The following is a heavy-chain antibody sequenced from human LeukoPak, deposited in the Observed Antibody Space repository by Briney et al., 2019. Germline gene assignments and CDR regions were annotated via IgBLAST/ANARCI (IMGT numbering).Heavy chain of an antibody. Sequence: GGSLRLSCAGSGFTFSGYSLNWVRQAPGKGLEWVSSITSSGSSMYYADSVKGRFTISRDNSKNTLYLQMNSLRAEDTAVYYCARAIQRGSYYGMDVWGQGTTVTVSS. CDR1: GFTFSGYS. D-gene: IGHD1-26*01. V-gene: IGHV3-21*04. CDR3: ARAIQRGSYYGMDV. CDR2: ITSSGSSM. J-gene: IGHJ6*02.